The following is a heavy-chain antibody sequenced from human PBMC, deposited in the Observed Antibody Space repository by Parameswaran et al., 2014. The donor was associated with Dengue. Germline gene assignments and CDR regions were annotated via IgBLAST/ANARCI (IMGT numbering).Heavy chain of an antibody. CDR3: ARSSYPPTEGIDY. J-gene: IGHJ4*02. V-gene: IGHV5-10-1*01. CDR2: IDPSDSYT. Sequence: VRQMPGKGLEWMGRIDPSDSYTNYSPSFQGHVTISADKSISTAYLQWSSLKASDTAMYYCARSSYPPTEGIDYWGQGTLVTVSS.